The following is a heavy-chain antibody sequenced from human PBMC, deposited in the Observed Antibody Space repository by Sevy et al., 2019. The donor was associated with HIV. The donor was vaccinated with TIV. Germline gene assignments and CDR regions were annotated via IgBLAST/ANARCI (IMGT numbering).Heavy chain of an antibody. CDR3: ARGRDSSPGGSGSYYNFRRRLLPPGGDMDV. CDR1: GYTFTSYD. V-gene: IGHV1-8*03. CDR2: MNPNSGNT. J-gene: IGHJ6*03. Sequence: ASVKVSCKASGYTFTSYDINWVRQATGQGLEWMGWMNPNSGNTGYAQKFQGRVTITRNTSISTAYMELSSLRSEDTDVYYCARGRDSSPGGSGSYYNFRRRLLPPGGDMDVWGKGTTVTVSS. D-gene: IGHD3-10*01.